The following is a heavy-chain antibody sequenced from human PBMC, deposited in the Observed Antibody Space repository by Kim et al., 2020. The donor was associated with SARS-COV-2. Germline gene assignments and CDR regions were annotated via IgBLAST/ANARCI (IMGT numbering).Heavy chain of an antibody. D-gene: IGHD5-18*01. CDR3: ARDPADTALPFDP. Sequence: AQKLQGRVTTTTDTTRSAAYMELRSLRSDDTAVYYCARDPADTALPFDPWGQGTLVTVSS. J-gene: IGHJ5*02. V-gene: IGHV1-18*01.